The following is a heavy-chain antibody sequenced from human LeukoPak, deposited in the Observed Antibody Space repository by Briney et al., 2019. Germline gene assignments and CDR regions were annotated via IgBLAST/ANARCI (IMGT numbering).Heavy chain of an antibody. J-gene: IGHJ4*02. CDR2: ISWDGGST. V-gene: IGHV3-43D*03. Sequence: GGSLRLSCAASGFTFYDYAMHWVRQAPGKGLEWVSLISWDGGSTYYADSVKGRFTISRDNSKNSLYLQMNSLRAEDTALYYCAKDNSEYSSGRIDYWGQGTLVTVSS. CDR3: AKDNSEYSSGRIDY. D-gene: IGHD6-19*01. CDR1: GFTFYDYA.